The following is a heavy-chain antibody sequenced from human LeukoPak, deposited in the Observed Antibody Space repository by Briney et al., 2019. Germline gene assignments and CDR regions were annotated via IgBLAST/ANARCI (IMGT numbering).Heavy chain of an antibody. CDR3: ARSLAYDFDY. CDR1: GFTVSSNY. J-gene: IGHJ4*02. D-gene: IGHD2-21*01. V-gene: IGHV3-66*01. Sequence: GGSLRLSCAASGFTVSSNYMSWVRQAPGKGLEWVSVIYSGGSTYYADSVKGRFTISRDSSKNTLYLQMNSLRAEDTAVYYCARSLAYDFDYWGQGTLVTVSS. CDR2: IYSGGST.